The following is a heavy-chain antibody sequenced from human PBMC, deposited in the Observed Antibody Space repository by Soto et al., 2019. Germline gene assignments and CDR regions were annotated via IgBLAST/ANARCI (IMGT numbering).Heavy chain of an antibody. CDR2: INHSGST. Sequence: QVQLQQWGAGLLKPSETLSLTCAVYGGSFSGYYWSWIRQPPGKGLEWIGEINHSGSTNYNPSLRSRLTVSVDTSKNQSSLKLSSVTAADRAVYYCARGPGSGSPWGQGTLVTVSS. V-gene: IGHV4-34*01. J-gene: IGHJ5*02. CDR3: ARGPGSGSP. D-gene: IGHD3-10*01. CDR1: GGSFSGYY.